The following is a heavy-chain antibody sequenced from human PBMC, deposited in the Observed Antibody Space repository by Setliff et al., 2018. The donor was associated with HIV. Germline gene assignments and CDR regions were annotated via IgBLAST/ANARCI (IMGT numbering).Heavy chain of an antibody. J-gene: IGHJ4*02. CDR2: ISPDSTYI. V-gene: IGHV3-21*01. Sequence: PGGSLRLSCAASGFTFNDFSMNWVRQAPGKGLEWVSPISPDSTYIYYADSVKGRFTISRDNAKNSLYLQMNSLRAEDTAVYYCASARIPTGGTSTSLDYWGQGALVTVSS. CDR1: GFTFNDFS. D-gene: IGHD1-1*01. CDR3: ASARIPTGGTSTSLDY.